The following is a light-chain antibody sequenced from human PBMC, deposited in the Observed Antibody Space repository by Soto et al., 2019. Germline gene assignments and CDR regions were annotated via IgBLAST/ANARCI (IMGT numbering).Light chain of an antibody. J-gene: IGLJ2*01. Sequence: QSVLTQPPSVSVAPGQKVTISCSGSTYNIGNNYVSWYQQLPGTAPKLLIYDSNKRPSGIPDRFSGSKSGTSATLGITGLQTGDEADYYCGTWDSSLSAAVFGGGTKLTVL. V-gene: IGLV1-51*01. CDR2: DSN. CDR3: GTWDSSLSAAV. CDR1: TYNIGNNY.